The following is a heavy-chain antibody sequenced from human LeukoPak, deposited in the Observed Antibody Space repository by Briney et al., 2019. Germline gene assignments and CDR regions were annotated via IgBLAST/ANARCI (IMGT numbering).Heavy chain of an antibody. CDR3: AKGFIAAAGTAQY. CDR2: ISYDGSNK. V-gene: IGHV3-30*18. CDR1: GFTFSSYG. D-gene: IGHD6-13*01. J-gene: IGHJ4*02. Sequence: GRSLRLSCAASGFTFSSYGMHWVRQAPGKGLEWVAVISYDGSNKYYADSVKGRFTISRDNSKNTLYLQMNSLRAEDTAVYYCAKGFIAAAGTAQYWGQGTLVTVSS.